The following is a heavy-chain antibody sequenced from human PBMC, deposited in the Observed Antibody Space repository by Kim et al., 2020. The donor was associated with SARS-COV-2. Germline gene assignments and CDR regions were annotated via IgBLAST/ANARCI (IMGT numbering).Heavy chain of an antibody. D-gene: IGHD6-19*01. CDR2: IYHSGST. J-gene: IGHJ6*02. CDR3: ARVNSSGWYGYYYYGMDV. V-gene: IGHV4-4*02. Sequence: SETLSLTCAVSGGSISSSNWWSWVRQPPGKGLEWIGEIYHSGSTNYNPSLKSRVTISVDKSKNQFSLKLSSVNAADTAVYYCARVNSSGWYGYYYYGMDVWGQGTTVTVSS. CDR1: GGSISSSNW.